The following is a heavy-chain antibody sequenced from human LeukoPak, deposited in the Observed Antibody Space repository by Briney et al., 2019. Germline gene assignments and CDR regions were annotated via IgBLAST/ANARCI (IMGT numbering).Heavy chain of an antibody. D-gene: IGHD4-11*01. CDR2: INPNSGGT. CDR1: GYTFTGYY. Sequence: SVNVSCKASGYTFTGYYMHWVRQAPGQGLEWMGWINPNSGGTNYAQKFQGRVTMTRDTSISTAYMELSRLRSDDTAVYYCARDWMTTVTTAYWGQGTLVTVSS. J-gene: IGHJ4*02. CDR3: ARDWMTTVTTAY. V-gene: IGHV1-2*02.